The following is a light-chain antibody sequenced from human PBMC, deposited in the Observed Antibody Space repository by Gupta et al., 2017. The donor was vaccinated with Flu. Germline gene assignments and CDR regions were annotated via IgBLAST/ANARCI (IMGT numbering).Light chain of an antibody. Sequence: DIVMNQSRDSLAVSLGERSTINCKSSQSVLYSSNNKSYLAWYQQKPGQPPKLLIYCASTRDSGVPDRFSGSGSGTDFTLTISSLEAEDVAVYYCQQYDSTPRTFGEGTKVEIK. CDR2: CAS. V-gene: IGKV4-1*01. J-gene: IGKJ4*02. CDR1: QSVLYSSNNKSY. CDR3: QQYDSTPRT.